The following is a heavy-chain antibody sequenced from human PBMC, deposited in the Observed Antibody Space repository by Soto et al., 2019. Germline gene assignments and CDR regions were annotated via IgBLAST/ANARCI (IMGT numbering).Heavy chain of an antibody. V-gene: IGHV3-23*01. Sequence: EAHLLESGGGLAQPGGSLRLACAASGITLINHAMTWVRQAPGKGLEWVSSISENGGVTFYADSVKGRFAISRDNSRNTRYLQMNNLRAEDTALYYCVTGSSGTRGEDSWGPGALVTVSS. D-gene: IGHD2-2*01. J-gene: IGHJ4*02. CDR3: VTGSSGTRGEDS. CDR1: GITLINHA. CDR2: ISENGGVT.